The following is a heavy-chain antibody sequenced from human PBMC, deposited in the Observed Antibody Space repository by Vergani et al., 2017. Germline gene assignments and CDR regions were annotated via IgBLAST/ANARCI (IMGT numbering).Heavy chain of an antibody. CDR3: TTAWDITYYYDSSGYLRA. J-gene: IGHJ5*02. V-gene: IGHV3-15*01. Sequence: EVQLVESGGGLVKPGGSLRLSCAASGFTFSNAWMSWVRQAPGKGLEWVGRIKSQIVGGTTDYAAPVKGRFTISRDDSKNTLYLQMNSLKTEDTAVYYCTTAWDITYYYDSSGYLRAWGQGTLVTVSS. CDR2: IKSQIVGGTT. CDR1: GFTFSNAW. D-gene: IGHD3-22*01.